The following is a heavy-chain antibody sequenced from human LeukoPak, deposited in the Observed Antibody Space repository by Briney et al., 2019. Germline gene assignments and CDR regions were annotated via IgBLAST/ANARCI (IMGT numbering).Heavy chain of an antibody. V-gene: IGHV1-69*13. D-gene: IGHD6-19*01. Sequence: ASVKVSCKASGGTFSSYAISWVRQAPGQGLEWMGGIIPIFGTANYAQKFQGRVTITADESTSTAYMELSSLRSEDTAVYYCARDFESSGWYDPWGQGTLVTVSS. CDR2: IIPIFGTA. J-gene: IGHJ5*02. CDR3: ARDFESSGWYDP. CDR1: GGTFSSYA.